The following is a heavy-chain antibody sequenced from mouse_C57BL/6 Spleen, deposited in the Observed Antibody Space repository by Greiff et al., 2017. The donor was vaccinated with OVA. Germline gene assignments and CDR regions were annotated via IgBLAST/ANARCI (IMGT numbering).Heavy chain of an antibody. Sequence: VQLQQPGAELVRPGTSVKLSCKASGYTFTSYWMHWVKQRPGQGLEWIGVIDPSASYTNYNQKFKGKATLTVDTSSSTAYMQLSSLTSEDSAVYYCANYGSSYDFDYWGQGTTLTVSS. CDR3: ANYGSSYDFDY. CDR2: IDPSASYT. D-gene: IGHD1-1*01. J-gene: IGHJ2*01. V-gene: IGHV1-59*01. CDR1: GYTFTSYW.